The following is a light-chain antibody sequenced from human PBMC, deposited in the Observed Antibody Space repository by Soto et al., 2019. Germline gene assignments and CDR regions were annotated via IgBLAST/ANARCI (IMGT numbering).Light chain of an antibody. V-gene: IGLV2-14*03. CDR2: DVT. CDR3: GSHAAGSTLI. CDR1: SSDVVGYNE. J-gene: IGLJ2*01. Sequence: QSALTQPASVSGSPGQSTTISCTGTSSDVVGYNEVSWYQQRPGKAPKHMIYDVTDRRSGVSNRFSGYKSGNTAALTISGNQPEDEGYYDCGSHAAGSTLILGGASKLTLL.